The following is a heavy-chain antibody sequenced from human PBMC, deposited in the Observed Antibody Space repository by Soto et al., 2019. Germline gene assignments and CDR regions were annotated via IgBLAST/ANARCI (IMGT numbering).Heavy chain of an antibody. J-gene: IGHJ4*02. Sequence: ASVKVSCKASGNTFTSYDINWVRQATGHGLEWMGWINPNSGNIGYAQKFQGRVAMTRDTAIRTAYMEVSRLRSDDTAVYYCARGRASGSYYLLDYWGQGTLVTVSS. CDR3: ARGRASGSYYLLDY. CDR1: GNTFTSYD. D-gene: IGHD3-10*01. CDR2: INPNSGNI. V-gene: IGHV1-8*01.